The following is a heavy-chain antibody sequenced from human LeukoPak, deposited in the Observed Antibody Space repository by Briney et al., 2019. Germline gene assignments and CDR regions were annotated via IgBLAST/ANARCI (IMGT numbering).Heavy chain of an antibody. J-gene: IGHJ4*02. V-gene: IGHV3-21*06. CDR3: ARGDSSGYFCDY. D-gene: IGHD3-22*01. CDR2: ISSSSSYI. Sequence: GGSLRLSCAASGFTLSSYSMNWVRQAPGKGLEWVSSISSSSSYIYYADSVKGRFTISRDNAKNSLYVQMDSLRAEDTAVYYCARGDSSGYFCDYWGQGTLVTVSS. CDR1: GFTLSSYS.